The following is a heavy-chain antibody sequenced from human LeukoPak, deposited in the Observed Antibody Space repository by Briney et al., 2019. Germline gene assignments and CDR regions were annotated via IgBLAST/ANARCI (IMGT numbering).Heavy chain of an antibody. J-gene: IGHJ5*02. V-gene: IGHV4-34*01. Sequence: SETLSLTCAVYGVSFSGYYWSWIRQPPGEGLEWIGEINHSGSTNYNPSLKSRVTISVDTSKNQFSLKLSSVTAADTAVYYCARARQWLVWDDWFDPWGQGTLVTVSS. CDR3: ARARQWLVWDDWFDP. CDR2: INHSGST. D-gene: IGHD6-19*01. CDR1: GVSFSGYY.